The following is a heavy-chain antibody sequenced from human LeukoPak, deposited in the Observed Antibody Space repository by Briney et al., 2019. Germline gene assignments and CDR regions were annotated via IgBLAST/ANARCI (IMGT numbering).Heavy chain of an antibody. CDR2: SRNKANSYST. D-gene: IGHD3-16*01. CDR3: ARDGGERGNSAFDV. V-gene: IGHV3-72*01. CDR1: GFTLTDQY. Sequence: GGSLILSCAASGFTLTDQYMDWVREAPGKGLEWIGRSRNKANSYSTEYAASVKDIFVISSDASGNLMYLQMYSLKIDDTAVYFCARDGGERGNSAFDVWGQGTEVTVSS. J-gene: IGHJ3*01.